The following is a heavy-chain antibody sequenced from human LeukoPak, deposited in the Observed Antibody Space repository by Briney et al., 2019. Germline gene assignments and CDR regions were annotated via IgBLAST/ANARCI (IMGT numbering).Heavy chain of an antibody. CDR3: ARDRAGIGLLVY. J-gene: IGHJ4*02. CDR1: GYTFTSYG. CDR2: ISAYNGNT. D-gene: IGHD1-14*01. V-gene: IGHV1-18*01. Sequence: ASVKVSCKASGYTFTSYGISWVRQAPGQGLEWMGWISAYNGNTNYAQKLQGRVTMTTDTSTSTAYMELRSLRSDDTAVYYCARDRAGIGLLVYWGKGPLVTVSS.